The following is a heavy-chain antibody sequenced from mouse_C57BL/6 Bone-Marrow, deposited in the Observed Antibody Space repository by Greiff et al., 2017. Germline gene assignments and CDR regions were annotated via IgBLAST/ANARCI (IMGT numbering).Heavy chain of an antibody. V-gene: IGHV1-82*01. CDR3: ARNGNGWDY. J-gene: IGHJ2*01. CDR2: IYPGDGDT. CDR1: GYAFSSSW. D-gene: IGHD1-1*01. Sequence: VQLQESGPELVKPGASVKISCKASGYAFSSSWMNWVKQRPGKGLEWIGRIYPGDGDTNYNGKFKGKATLTADKSSSTAYMQLSSLTSEDSAVYFCARNGNGWDYWGQGTTLTVSS.